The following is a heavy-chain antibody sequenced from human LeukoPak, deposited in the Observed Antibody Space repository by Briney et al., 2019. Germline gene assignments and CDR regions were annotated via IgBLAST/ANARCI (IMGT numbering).Heavy chain of an antibody. V-gene: IGHV4-4*07. CDR1: GGSISSYY. Sequence: SETLSLTCTVSGGSISSYYWSWIRQPAGKGLEWIGRIYTSGSTNYNPSLKSRVTMSVDTSKNQFSLKLSSVTAADTAVYYCARAARDGYNYYYYMDVWGKGTTVTVSS. CDR2: IYTSGST. J-gene: IGHJ6*03. CDR3: ARAARDGYNYYYYMDV. D-gene: IGHD5-24*01.